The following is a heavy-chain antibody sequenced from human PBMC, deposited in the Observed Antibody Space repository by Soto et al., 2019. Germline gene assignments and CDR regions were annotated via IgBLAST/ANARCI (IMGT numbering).Heavy chain of an antibody. CDR2: IYHSGST. V-gene: IGHV4-30-2*01. CDR3: AREIGPDYYDSSGYKSTAYYFDY. CDR1: GGSISSGGYS. D-gene: IGHD3-22*01. J-gene: IGHJ4*02. Sequence: SETLSLTCAVSGGSISSGGYSWSWIRQPPGKGLEWIGYIYHSGSTYYNPSLKSRVTISVDRSKNQFSLKLSSVTAADTAVYYCAREIGPDYYDSSGYKSTAYYFDYWGQGTLVTVSS.